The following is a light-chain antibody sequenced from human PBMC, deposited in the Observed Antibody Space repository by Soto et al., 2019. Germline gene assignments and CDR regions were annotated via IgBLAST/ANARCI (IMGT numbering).Light chain of an antibody. J-gene: IGLJ1*01. CDR3: CSYAGTYTYV. CDR2: DVT. Sequence: QSVLTQPRSVSGSPGQSVTISCTGTSSDIGAYKSVSWYQQPPGKAPKYLIYDVTKRPSGVPDRFSGSKSDNTASLTISGLQAEDEADYYCCSYAGTYTYVFGTGTKLTVL. CDR1: SSDIGAYKS. V-gene: IGLV2-11*01.